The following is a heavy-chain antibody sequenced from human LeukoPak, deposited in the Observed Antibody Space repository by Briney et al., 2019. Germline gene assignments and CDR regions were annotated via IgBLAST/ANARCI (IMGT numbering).Heavy chain of an antibody. D-gene: IGHD5-12*01. CDR3: ARDLDSGYVELINAFDI. V-gene: IGHV3-48*04. Sequence: GGSLRLSCAASGFTFSSYSMNWVRQAPGKGLEWVSYISSSSSTIYYADSVKGRFTISRDNAKNSLYLQMNSLRAEDTAVYYCARDLDSGYVELINAFDIWGQGTMVTVSS. J-gene: IGHJ3*02. CDR1: GFTFSSYS. CDR2: ISSSSSTI.